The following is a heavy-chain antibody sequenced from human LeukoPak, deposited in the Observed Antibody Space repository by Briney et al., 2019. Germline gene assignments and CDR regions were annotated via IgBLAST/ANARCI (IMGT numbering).Heavy chain of an antibody. CDR1: GGSFSGYY. CDR2: INHSGST. CDR3: ARGYYYYYMDV. J-gene: IGHJ6*03. Sequence: SETLSLTCAVYGGSFSGYYWSWIRQPPGKGLEWIGEINHSGSTNYNPSLKSRVTISVDTSKNQFSLKLSSVTVADTAVYYCARGYYYYYMDVWGKGTTVTVSS. V-gene: IGHV4-34*01.